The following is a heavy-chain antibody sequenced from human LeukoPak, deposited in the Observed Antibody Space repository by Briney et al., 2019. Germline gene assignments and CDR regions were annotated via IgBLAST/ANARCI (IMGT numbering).Heavy chain of an antibody. V-gene: IGHV3-9*01. CDR3: AELGITMIGGV. J-gene: IGHJ6*04. CDR2: IRWNSDTI. CDR1: GFKFDDYA. Sequence: GGSLRLSCAAFGFKFDDYAMHWVRQAPGKGLEWVSGIRWNSDTIGYADSVKGRFTISRDNAKNSLYLQMNSLRAEDTAVYYCAELGITMIGGVWGKGTTVTISS. D-gene: IGHD3-10*02.